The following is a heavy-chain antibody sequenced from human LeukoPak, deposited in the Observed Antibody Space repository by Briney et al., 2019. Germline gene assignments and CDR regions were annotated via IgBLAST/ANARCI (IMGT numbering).Heavy chain of an antibody. Sequence: PSETLSLTCTVSGGSISSSSYYWGWIRQPPGKGLEWIGSIYYSGSTYYNPSLKSRVTISVDTSKNQFSLKLSSVTAADTAVYYCARSLRQNTIFGVTPGYWGQGTLVTVSS. CDR2: IYYSGST. D-gene: IGHD3-3*01. J-gene: IGHJ4*02. CDR1: GGSISSSSYY. CDR3: ARSLRQNTIFGVTPGY. V-gene: IGHV4-39*07.